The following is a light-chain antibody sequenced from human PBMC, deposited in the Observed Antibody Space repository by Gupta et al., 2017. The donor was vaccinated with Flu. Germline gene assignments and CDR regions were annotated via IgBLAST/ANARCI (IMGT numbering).Light chain of an antibody. CDR1: SGSIADSY. CDR3: NSYARNNPLYV. J-gene: IGLJ1*01. Sequence: TTTCASSSGSIADSYVHVYQHRPGSAHTPVIKEYSQGPSGVPDCFSCSSARSANSASLTISGLQTEDEADYYCNSYARNNPLYVFGGGIKITVL. CDR2: EYS. V-gene: IGLV6-57*02.